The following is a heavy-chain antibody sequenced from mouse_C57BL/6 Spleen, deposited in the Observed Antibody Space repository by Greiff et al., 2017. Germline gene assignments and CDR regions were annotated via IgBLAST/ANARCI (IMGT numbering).Heavy chain of an antibody. CDR1: GFTFSDYG. J-gene: IGHJ3*01. D-gene: IGHD2-1*01. CDR2: ISSGSSTI. CDR3: ARGSVYYGNYVAY. Sequence: EVKVEESGGGLVKPGGSLKLSCAASGFTFSDYGMHWVRQAPEKGLEWVAYISSGSSTIYYADTVKGRFTISRDNAKNTLFLQMTSLRSEDTAMYYCARGSVYYGNYVAYWGQGTLVTVSA. V-gene: IGHV5-17*01.